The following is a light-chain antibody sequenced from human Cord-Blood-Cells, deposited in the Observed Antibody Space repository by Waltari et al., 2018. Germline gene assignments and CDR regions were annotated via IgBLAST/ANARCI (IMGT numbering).Light chain of an antibody. CDR2: AAS. Sequence: IQLTQSPFSLLASVVYRVPITCRASQSISSYLNWYQQKPGKAPKLLIYAASSLQSGVPSRFSGSGSGTDFTLTISSLQPEDFATYYCQQSYSTPYTFGQGTKLEIK. V-gene: IGKV1-39*01. J-gene: IGKJ2*01. CDR3: QQSYSTPYT. CDR1: QSISSY.